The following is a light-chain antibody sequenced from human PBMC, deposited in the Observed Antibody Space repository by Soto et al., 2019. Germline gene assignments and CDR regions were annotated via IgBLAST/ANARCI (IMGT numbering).Light chain of an antibody. V-gene: IGKV3-20*01. CDR3: QQCGSSPWT. J-gene: IGKJ1*01. Sequence: EIVMRQSTATLSVSPGQRATLSCRASQSVRTTVAWYHQRPGQAPSLLIYGASTRATGVPDRFSGGGSGTDFTLTISRLEPEDFAVYYCQQCGSSPWTFGQGTKVDIK. CDR1: QSVRTT. CDR2: GAS.